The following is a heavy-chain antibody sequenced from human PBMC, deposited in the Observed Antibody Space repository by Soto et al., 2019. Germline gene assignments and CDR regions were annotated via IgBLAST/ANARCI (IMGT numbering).Heavy chain of an antibody. D-gene: IGHD3-10*01. J-gene: IGHJ4*02. CDR1: GGSISSYY. CDR3: ASLLPAYYGSRSYLEDFAY. V-gene: IGHV4-59*08. CDR2: IYYSGST. Sequence: SETLSLTCTVSGGSISSYYWSWIRQPPGKGLEWIGYIYYSGSTNYNPSLKSRVTISVDTSKNQFSLKLSSVTAADTAVYYCASLLPAYYGSRSYLEDFAYWGKGPLVTASP.